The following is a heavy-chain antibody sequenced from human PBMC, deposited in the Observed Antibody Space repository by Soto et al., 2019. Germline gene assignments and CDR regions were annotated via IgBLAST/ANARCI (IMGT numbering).Heavy chain of an antibody. CDR2: ISYDGSNK. Sequence: QVQLVESGGGVVQPGRSLRLSCAASGFTFSSYDMHWVRQAPGKGLEWVAVISYDGSNKYYADSVKGRFTISRDNSKNTLYLQMNSLGAEDTAVYYCAGDRDFWSGYNAYYYGMDVWGQGTTVAVS. J-gene: IGHJ6*02. CDR1: GFTFSSYD. D-gene: IGHD3-3*01. CDR3: AGDRDFWSGYNAYYYGMDV. V-gene: IGHV3-30-3*01.